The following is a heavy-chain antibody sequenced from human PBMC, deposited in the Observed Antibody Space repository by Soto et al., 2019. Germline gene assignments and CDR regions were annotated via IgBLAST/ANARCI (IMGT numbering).Heavy chain of an antibody. J-gene: IGHJ4*02. Sequence: QVQLQESGPGLVKPSETLSLTCTVSGDSVTSGDYYWNWFRQPPGKGLEWIGYIYNIGSTNYNPSLKSRVTISVDTSNSQFSLTLTSVTAADTAVYYCARDGEVWGQGTLVTVSS. CDR3: ARDGEV. CDR2: IYNIGST. D-gene: IGHD3-3*01. V-gene: IGHV4-61*08. CDR1: GDSVTSGDYY.